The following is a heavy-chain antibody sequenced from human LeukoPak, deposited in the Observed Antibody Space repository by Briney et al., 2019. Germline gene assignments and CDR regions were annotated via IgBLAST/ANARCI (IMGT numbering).Heavy chain of an antibody. V-gene: IGHV4-34*01. J-gene: IGHJ4*02. D-gene: IGHD5-12*01. CDR2: INHSGSS. CDR3: ASLYSGYAN. CDR1: APVCTGFY. Sequence: PETLSRTCPVYAPVCTGFYWSWSRQLPGRGLHWIGEINHSGSSNYNRSLKGRGTRAEAAAKNHFSMKLSSVTAANTPFYYCASLYSGYANWGQGTVVSVYS.